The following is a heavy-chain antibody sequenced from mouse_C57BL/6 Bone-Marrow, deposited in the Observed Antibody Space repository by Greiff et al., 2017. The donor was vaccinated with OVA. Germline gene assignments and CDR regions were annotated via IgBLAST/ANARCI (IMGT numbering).Heavy chain of an antibody. D-gene: IGHD1-1*01. CDR3: SEDSAVDYCAQSPYYDGSSYVPFAY. V-gene: IGHV1-87*01. CDR2: GQGLEWIG. Sequence: VKLQESGPELARPWASVKISCQAFYTFSRRVHFAIRDTNYWMQWVKQRPGQGLEWIGAIYPGNGDTSYNQKFKGKATLTADKSSSTAYMQLSSLTSEDSAVDYCAQSPYYDGSSYVPFAYWGQGTLVTVSA. CDR1: YTFSRRVH. J-gene: IGHJ3*01.